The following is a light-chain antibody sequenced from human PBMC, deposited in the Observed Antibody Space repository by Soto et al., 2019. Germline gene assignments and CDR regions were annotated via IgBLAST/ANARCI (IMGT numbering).Light chain of an antibody. CDR2: DAS. Sequence: DIQMTQSPSSLSASVGDRVTIACQASDDINNYLSWFQQKPGKAPKLLIYDASKLEAGVPSRFSGSGSGADFTFTISSLQAEDIATYFCQQYDDLPYTFGQGTKLEIK. J-gene: IGKJ2*01. V-gene: IGKV1-33*01. CDR1: DDINNY. CDR3: QQYDDLPYT.